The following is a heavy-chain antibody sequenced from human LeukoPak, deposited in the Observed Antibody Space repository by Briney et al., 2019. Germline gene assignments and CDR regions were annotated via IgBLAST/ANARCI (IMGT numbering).Heavy chain of an antibody. CDR3: AKDGAGLLWFGELFDY. V-gene: IGHV3-30*02. CDR2: IRYDGSNK. CDR1: GFTFSSYG. Sequence: PGGSLRLSCAASGFTFSSYGMHWVRQAPGKGLEWVAFIRYDGSNKYYADSVKGRLTISRDNSKNTLYLQMNSLRAEDTAVYYCAKDGAGLLWFGELFDYWGQGTLVTVSS. D-gene: IGHD3-10*01. J-gene: IGHJ4*02.